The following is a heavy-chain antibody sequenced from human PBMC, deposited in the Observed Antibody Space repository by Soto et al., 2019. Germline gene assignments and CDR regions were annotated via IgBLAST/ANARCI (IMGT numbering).Heavy chain of an antibody. CDR2: IKQDGSEK. CDR1: GFNFSSYW. V-gene: IGHV3-7*01. D-gene: IGHD1-7*01. J-gene: IGHJ5*02. CDR3: ARVHREPGRYDWIYVSNCFDP. Sequence: EVQLVASAGGLVQPGGSLRLSCAASGFNFSSYWRSWVRHAPWKGLEWVANIKQDGSEKYYVASVKCRFTISRATAKNSLYLQMISLRAEATAVYYCARVHREPGRYDWIYVSNCFDPWGQGTLVAVSS.